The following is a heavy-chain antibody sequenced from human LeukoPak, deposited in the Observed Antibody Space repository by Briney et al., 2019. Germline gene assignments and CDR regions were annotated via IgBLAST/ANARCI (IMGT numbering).Heavy chain of an antibody. D-gene: IGHD6-19*01. CDR1: GVSISSYY. Sequence: SETLSLTCTVSGVSISSYYWSWIRQPPGKGLEWIGYIYYSGSTNYNPSLKSRVTISVDTSKNQFSLKLSSVTAADTAVYYCARLYSSGWYASDWGQGTLVTVSS. CDR2: IYYSGST. CDR3: ARLYSSGWYASD. J-gene: IGHJ4*02. V-gene: IGHV4-59*01.